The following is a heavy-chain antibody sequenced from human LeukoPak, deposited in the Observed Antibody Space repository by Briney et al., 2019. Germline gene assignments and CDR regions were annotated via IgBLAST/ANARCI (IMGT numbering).Heavy chain of an antibody. V-gene: IGHV1-18*01. CDR3: ARAGQGYYYDTSAYYFDY. CDR1: GFTFTNYG. Sequence: GASVKVSCKTSGFTFTNYGISWVREAPGQGLEWMCCISAYNGNPVYAPRLQGRATLTTDTSTSTAYMELRSLRSDDTAVYYCARAGQGYYYDTSAYYFDYWGQGTLVTVSS. J-gene: IGHJ4*02. CDR2: ISAYNGNP. D-gene: IGHD3-22*01.